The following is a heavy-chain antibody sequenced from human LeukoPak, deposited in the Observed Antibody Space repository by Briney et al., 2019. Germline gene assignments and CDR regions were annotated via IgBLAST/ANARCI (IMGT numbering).Heavy chain of an antibody. CDR1: GYSFTSSW. D-gene: IGHD3-10*01. J-gene: IGHJ5*02. Sequence: GESLKISCQASGYSFTSSWIGWARQMPGKGLEWMAIINPGDSDTRYSPSFQGQVTISADKSISTVYLQWGSLKATDTAMYYCARQPGAGWFDPWGQGTLVTVSS. CDR3: ARQPGAGWFDP. CDR2: INPGDSDT. V-gene: IGHV5-51*01.